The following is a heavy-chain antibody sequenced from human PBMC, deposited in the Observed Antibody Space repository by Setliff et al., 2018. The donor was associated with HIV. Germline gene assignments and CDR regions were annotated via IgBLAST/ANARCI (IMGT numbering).Heavy chain of an antibody. Sequence: ASVKVSCKASGYTFTGYFLHWVRQAPGQGLEWMGRINPNSGGTNYAQKFQGRVTMTRDTSISTAYMELSSLRSEDTAVYYCASGFWGSYRALDYWGQGTLVTSPQ. D-gene: IGHD3-16*02. V-gene: IGHV1-2*06. J-gene: IGHJ4*02. CDR3: ASGFWGSYRALDY. CDR2: INPNSGGT. CDR1: GYTFTGYF.